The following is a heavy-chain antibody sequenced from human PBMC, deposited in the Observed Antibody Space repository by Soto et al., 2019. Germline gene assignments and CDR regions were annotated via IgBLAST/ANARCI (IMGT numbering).Heavy chain of an antibody. Sequence: QVQLQQWGAGLLKPSETLSLTCAVYGGSFSGYYWSWIRQHPGKGLEWIGYIYYSGSTYYNPSLKSRVTISVDTSKNQFSLKLSSVTAADTAVYYCARGGYCSGGSCSGDYWGQGTLVTVSS. J-gene: IGHJ4*02. CDR2: IYYSGST. V-gene: IGHV4-34*01. D-gene: IGHD2-15*01. CDR3: ARGGYCSGGSCSGDY. CDR1: GGSFSGYY.